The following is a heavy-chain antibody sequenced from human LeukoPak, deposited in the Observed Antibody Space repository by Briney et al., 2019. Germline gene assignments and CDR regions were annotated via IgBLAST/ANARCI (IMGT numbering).Heavy chain of an antibody. CDR1: GGTFSSYA. D-gene: IGHD6-19*01. Sequence: SVKVSCKASGGTFSSYAISWVRQAPGQGLEWMGRIIPIFGTANYAQKFQGRVTITTDESTSKDYMELSSLRSEDTAVYYCARDLYSSGWYYEEKPFDYWGQGTLVTVSS. V-gene: IGHV1-69*05. CDR3: ARDLYSSGWYYEEKPFDY. CDR2: IIPIFGTA. J-gene: IGHJ4*02.